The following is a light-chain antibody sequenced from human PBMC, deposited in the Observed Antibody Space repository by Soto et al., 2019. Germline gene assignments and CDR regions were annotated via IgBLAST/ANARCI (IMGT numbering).Light chain of an antibody. CDR2: DTS. CDR3: QQYTMWLCT. V-gene: IGKV3-15*01. Sequence: EVVMTQSPATLSVSPGERATLSCSASQSLSGKLAWFQQRPGQALRLLIYDTSTRATGIPDRFSGSGSGTEFTLTISSLQSEDFAVYYCQQYTMWLCTFGQGTKLEIK. J-gene: IGKJ1*01. CDR1: QSLSGK.